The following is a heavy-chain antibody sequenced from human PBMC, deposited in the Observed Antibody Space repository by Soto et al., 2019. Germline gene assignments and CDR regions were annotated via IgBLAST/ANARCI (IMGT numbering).Heavy chain of an antibody. V-gene: IGHV3-48*02. J-gene: IGHJ6*02. CDR2: ISGSSSTI. CDR3: ARPRRSDYYGSGSYKYGMDV. CDR1: GFTFSSYS. D-gene: IGHD3-10*01. Sequence: EVQLVESGGGSVHPGGSLRLSCAASGFTFSSYSMNWVRQAPGKGLEWVSYISGSSSTIYHADTVKGRFTISRDNAKNSLYLQMNSLRDEDTAVYYCARPRRSDYYGSGSYKYGMDVWCQGTTVTVSS.